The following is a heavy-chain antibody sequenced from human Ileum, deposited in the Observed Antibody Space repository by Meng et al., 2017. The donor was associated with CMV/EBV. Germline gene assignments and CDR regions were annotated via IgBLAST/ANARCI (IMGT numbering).Heavy chain of an antibody. J-gene: IGHJ4*02. V-gene: IGHV1-69*12. CDR2: IIPIFGTP. CDR3: ARLGQQLVAPPAYFDS. D-gene: IGHD1-1*01. Sequence: QVQVVKFGAEVKRPGAPVKVSCKASGGTFSHYGISWIRQTPGQGLEWMGGIIPIFGTPNYAQKFQGRITITADESTQTVYMELSSLTADDTALYFCARLGQQLVAPPAYFDSWGQGTLVTVSS. CDR1: GGTFSHYG.